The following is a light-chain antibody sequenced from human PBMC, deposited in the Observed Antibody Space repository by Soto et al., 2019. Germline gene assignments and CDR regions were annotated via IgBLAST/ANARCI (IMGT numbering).Light chain of an antibody. V-gene: IGKV3-15*01. CDR2: VAL. CDR3: QQYDYWPRT. Sequence: EIVLTQSPATLSVSSGERATLSCSASQTVSSNLSWYQQKPGQAPRLLIYVALTMATGIPARFSGSGSGTEFTLTISSLQSEDFAVYYCQQYDYWPRTFGQGTKVDIK. J-gene: IGKJ1*01. CDR1: QTVSSN.